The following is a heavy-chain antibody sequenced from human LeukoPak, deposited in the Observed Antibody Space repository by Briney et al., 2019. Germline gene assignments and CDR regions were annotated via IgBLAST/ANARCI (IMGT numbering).Heavy chain of an antibody. CDR1: GFTFSGSA. CDR2: ITSKANSYAT. CDR3: TSHQTTIFGVVIRDY. D-gene: IGHD3-3*01. Sequence: RGSLRLSCAASGFTFSGSAMHWVRQASGKGLEWVGRITSKANSYATAYAASVKGRFTISRDDSKNTAYLQMNSLKTEDTAVCYCTSHQTTIFGVVIRDYWGQGTLVTVSS. V-gene: IGHV3-73*01. J-gene: IGHJ4*02.